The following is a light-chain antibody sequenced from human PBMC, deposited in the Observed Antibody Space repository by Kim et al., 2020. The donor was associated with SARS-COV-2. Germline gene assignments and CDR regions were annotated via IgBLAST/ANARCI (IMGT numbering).Light chain of an antibody. J-gene: IGLJ1*01. V-gene: IGLV3-19*01. Sequence: ALGQTVRITGQGDSVRSYYTSWYQQKPGQAPVLVLYDKKNRPSGIPDRFSGSNSGNTAYLTITGAQAEDEADYYCKSWDSSGNHYVFGTGTKVTVL. CDR2: DKK. CDR3: KSWDSSGNHYV. CDR1: SVRSYY.